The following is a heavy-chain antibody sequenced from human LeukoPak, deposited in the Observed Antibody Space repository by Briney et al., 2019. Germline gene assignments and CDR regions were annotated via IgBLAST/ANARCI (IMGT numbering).Heavy chain of an antibody. CDR1: GGSFEHYF. D-gene: IGHD2-2*01. J-gene: IGHJ3*02. CDR3: ARQKCTSTSCLTKNAFDI. CDR2: VYYTGTT. Sequence: SETLSLTCTVSGGSFEHYFWSWIRQPPGKGLEFIGYVYYTGTTDYSPSLRSRLTISADTAKNQFSLDLSSVTAADTAVYYCARQKCTSTSCLTKNAFDIWGQGTMVTVSS. V-gene: IGHV4-59*08.